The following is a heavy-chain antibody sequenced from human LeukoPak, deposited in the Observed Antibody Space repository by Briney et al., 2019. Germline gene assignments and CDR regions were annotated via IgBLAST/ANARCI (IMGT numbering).Heavy chain of an antibody. CDR1: GFTFSNAW. J-gene: IGHJ4*02. CDR2: IKSKTDGGTT. D-gene: IGHD6-19*01. V-gene: IGHV3-15*01. CDR3: TTNDSSGWYYFDY. Sequence: GGSLRLSCAASGFTFSNAWMSSVRQAPGKGLEWVRRIKSKTDGGTTDYAAPVKGRFTISRDDSKNTLYLQMNSLKTEDTAVYSFTTNDSSGWYYFDYWGQGTLVTVYS.